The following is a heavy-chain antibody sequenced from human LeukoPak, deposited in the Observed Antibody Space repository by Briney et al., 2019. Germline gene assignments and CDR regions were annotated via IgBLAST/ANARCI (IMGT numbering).Heavy chain of an antibody. CDR1: GGSIRSSYYY. CDR2: IYYSGST. J-gene: IGHJ3*02. CDR3: ARRGDYGGSPPGAFDI. Sequence: KTSETLSLTCAVSGGSIRSSYYYWGWIRQPPGKGLEWIGSIYYSGSTYYNPSLKSRVTISVDTSKNQFSLKLSSVTAADTAVYYCARRGDYGGSPPGAFDIWGQGTMVTVSS. V-gene: IGHV4-39*01. D-gene: IGHD4-23*01.